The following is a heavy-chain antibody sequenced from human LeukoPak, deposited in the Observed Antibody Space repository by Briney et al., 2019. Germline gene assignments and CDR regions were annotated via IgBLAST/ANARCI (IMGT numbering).Heavy chain of an antibody. V-gene: IGHV3-30*02. D-gene: IGHD6-13*01. CDR2: IRYDGSNK. J-gene: IGHJ3*02. CDR1: GFTFSSYG. CDR3: AKVGSSSLGDAFDI. Sequence: GGSLRLSCAASGFTFSSYGMHWVRQAPGKGLEWVAFIRYDGSNKYYADSVKGRFTISRDNSKNTLYLQMNSLRAEDTAVYYCAKVGSSSLGDAFDIWGQGTMATVSS.